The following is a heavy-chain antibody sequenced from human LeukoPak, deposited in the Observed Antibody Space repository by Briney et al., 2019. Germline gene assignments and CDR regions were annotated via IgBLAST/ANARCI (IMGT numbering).Heavy chain of an antibody. CDR1: GFTFSSYA. CDR2: ISGSGGST. CDR3: AKEGGSGWFSSYNWFDP. J-gene: IGHJ5*02. V-gene: IGHV3-23*01. D-gene: IGHD6-19*01. Sequence: GGSLRLSCAASGFTFSSYAMHWVRQAPGKGLEWVSAISGSGGSTYYADSVKGRFTISRDNSKNTLYLQMNSLRAEDTAVYYCAKEGGSGWFSSYNWFDPWGQGTLVTVSS.